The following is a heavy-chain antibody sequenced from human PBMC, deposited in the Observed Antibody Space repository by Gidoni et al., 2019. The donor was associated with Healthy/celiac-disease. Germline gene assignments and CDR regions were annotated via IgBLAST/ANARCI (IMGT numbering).Heavy chain of an antibody. CDR3: ARDLVVVHPVGYGMDV. J-gene: IGHJ6*02. D-gene: IGHD3-22*01. CDR1: GFPFRRDS. V-gene: IGHV3-21*01. CDR2: ISRSSSYI. Sequence: EVQLVGSGGGLVKPGGSLRLSCAASGFPFRRDSMNWVRQAPGKGLEWVSSISRSSSYIYYADSVKGRFTISRDNAKNSLYLQMNSLRAEDTAVYYCARDLVVVHPVGYGMDVWGQGTTVTVSS.